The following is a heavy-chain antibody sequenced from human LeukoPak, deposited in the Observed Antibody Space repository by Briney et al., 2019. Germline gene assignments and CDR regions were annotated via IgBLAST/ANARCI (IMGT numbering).Heavy chain of an antibody. CDR2: INPSGGST. V-gene: IGHV1-46*03. J-gene: IGHJ4*02. Sequence: ASVKVSCKASGYTFTSYYMHWVRQAPEQGLEWMGIINPSGGSTSYAQKFQGRVTMTRDTSTSTVYMELSSLRSEDTAVYYCARGVNVVVPAAIDFDYWGQGTLVTVSS. CDR1: GYTFTSYY. D-gene: IGHD2-2*01. CDR3: ARGVNVVVPAAIDFDY.